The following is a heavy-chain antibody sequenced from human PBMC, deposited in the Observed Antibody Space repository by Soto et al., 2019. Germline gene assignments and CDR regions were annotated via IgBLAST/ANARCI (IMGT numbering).Heavy chain of an antibody. J-gene: IGHJ5*02. CDR3: ARPRHPRGTVGATSPFDP. Sequence: PGGSLRLSCAISGFSVSSNYLSWVRQAPGKGLEWVSVLYSGGSIYYSASVQGRFTISRDKSNNTLYLQMRSVRAEDTAVYFSARPRHPRGTVGATSPFDPWGQGTQVTVSS. CDR2: LYSGGSI. CDR1: GFSVSSNY. D-gene: IGHD1-26*01. V-gene: IGHV3-53*01.